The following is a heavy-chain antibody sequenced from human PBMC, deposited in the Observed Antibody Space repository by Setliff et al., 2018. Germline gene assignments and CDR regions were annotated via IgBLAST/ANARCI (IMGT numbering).Heavy chain of an antibody. J-gene: IGHJ3*02. CDR1: GGSISSTSYY. V-gene: IGHV4-39*07. CDR3: AGVYGENDLPDI. Sequence: PSETLSLTCTVPGGSISSTSYYWAWIRQPPGKGLEWTGSIYYRGSTFIYPSLRSRVTISADTSKNQFSLKLTSVTAADTAMYYCAGVYGENDLPDIWGQGTMVTVSS. CDR2: IYYRGST. D-gene: IGHD4-17*01.